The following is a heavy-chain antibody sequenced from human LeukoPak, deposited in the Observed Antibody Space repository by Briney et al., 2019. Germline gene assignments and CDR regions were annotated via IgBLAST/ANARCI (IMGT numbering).Heavy chain of an antibody. J-gene: IGHJ5*02. D-gene: IGHD3-22*01. CDR2: ISSSSTI. Sequence: GGSLRLSCAASGFTFSSYSMNWVRQAPGKGLEWVSYISSSSTIYYADSVKGRFTISRDNAKNTLYLQMNSLRAEDTAVYYCARDIGRSYYYDSSGYHWGQGTLVTVSS. V-gene: IGHV3-48*01. CDR1: GFTFSSYS. CDR3: ARDIGRSYYYDSSGYH.